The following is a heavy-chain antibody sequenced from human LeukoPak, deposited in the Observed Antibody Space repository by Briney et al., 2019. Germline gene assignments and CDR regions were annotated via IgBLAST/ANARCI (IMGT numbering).Heavy chain of an antibody. V-gene: IGHV1-2*02. CDR3: ARDLEERYYDSSGYLPGRLQFDY. Sequence: GASVKVSCKASGYTFTGYYMHWVRQAPGQGLEWMGWINPNSGGTNYAQKFQGRVTMTRDTSISTAYMELSRLRSDDTAVYYCARDLEERYYDSSGYLPGRLQFDYWGQGTLVTVSS. CDR2: INPNSGGT. J-gene: IGHJ4*02. D-gene: IGHD3-22*01. CDR1: GYTFTGYY.